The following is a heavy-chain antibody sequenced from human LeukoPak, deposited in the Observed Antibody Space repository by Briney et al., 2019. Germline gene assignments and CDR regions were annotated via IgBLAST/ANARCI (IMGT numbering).Heavy chain of an antibody. CDR1: GYTFTGYY. Sequence: ASVKVSCKASGYTFTGYYMHWVRQAPGQGLEWMGIINPSGGSTSYAQKFQGRVTMTRDMSTSTVYMELSSLRSEDTAVYYCARPSLGIAVAGYDPNYYYYMDVWGKGTTVTVSS. CDR3: ARPSLGIAVAGYDPNYYYYMDV. CDR2: INPSGGST. V-gene: IGHV1-46*01. D-gene: IGHD6-19*01. J-gene: IGHJ6*03.